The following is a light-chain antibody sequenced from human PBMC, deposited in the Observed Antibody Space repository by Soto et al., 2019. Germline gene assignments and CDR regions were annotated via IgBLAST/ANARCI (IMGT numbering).Light chain of an antibody. CDR2: TAS. CDR1: QTISTY. J-gene: IGKJ4*01. Sequence: DIQMTQSPSSLSASVGDRVIITCRASQTISTYLNWYQQKPGKAPKLLIYTASNLQSGVPSRFSGSGSGTDFTLTISSLQPEDFATYYCQQSYSAPQLTFGGGTEVEIK. CDR3: QQSYSAPQLT. V-gene: IGKV1-39*01.